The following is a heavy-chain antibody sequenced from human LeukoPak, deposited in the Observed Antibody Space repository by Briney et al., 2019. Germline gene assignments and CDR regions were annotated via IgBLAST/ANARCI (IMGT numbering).Heavy chain of an antibody. CDR3: ARLNRQLSVY. J-gene: IGHJ4*02. CDR2: IYYSGST. D-gene: IGHD6-13*01. V-gene: IGHV4-39*01. Sequence: SETLSLTCTVSGGSISSSSYYWGWIRQPPGKGLEWIGSIYYSGSTYYNPSLKSRVTISVDTSKNQFSLKLSSVAAADTAVYYCARLNRQLSVYWGQGTLVTVSS. CDR1: GGSISSSSYY.